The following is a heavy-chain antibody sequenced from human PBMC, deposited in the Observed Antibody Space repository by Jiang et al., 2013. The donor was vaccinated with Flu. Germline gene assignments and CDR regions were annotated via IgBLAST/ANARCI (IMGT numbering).Heavy chain of an antibody. J-gene: IGHJ4*02. D-gene: IGHD5-12*01. V-gene: IGHV4-59*08. CDR3: ARQLRPYDPFDY. Sequence: GSGLVKPSETLSLTCSVSGGSISSYFWTWVRQPPGKGLEWIGYISYSGSTNHNPSLQSRVSISNDASKNQFSLRLSSVTAADTAVYYCARQLRPYDPFDYWGQGALVTVAS. CDR2: ISYSGST. CDR1: GGSISSYF.